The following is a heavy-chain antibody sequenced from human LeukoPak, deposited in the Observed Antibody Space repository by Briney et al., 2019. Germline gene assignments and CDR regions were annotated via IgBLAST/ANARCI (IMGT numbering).Heavy chain of an antibody. CDR3: AKDIWDY. V-gene: IGHV3-30*18. Sequence: GGSLRLSCAASGFTFSSYGMHWVRQAPGKGLEWVAVISYDGSNKYYADSVKGRFTISRDNSKNTLYLQMNSLRAEDTAVYYCAKDIWDYWGRGTLVTVSS. J-gene: IGHJ4*02. CDR2: ISYDGSNK. CDR1: GFTFSSYG.